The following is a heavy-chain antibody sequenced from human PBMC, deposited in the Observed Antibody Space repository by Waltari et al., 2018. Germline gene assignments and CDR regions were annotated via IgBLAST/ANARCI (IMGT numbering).Heavy chain of an antibody. Sequence: QVQLQQWGAGLLKPSETLSLTCAVYGGSFSGYYWSWIRQPPGKGLEWIGEINHSGSTNYNPSLKSRVTISVDTSKNQFSLKLSSVTAADTAVYYCARGRSYGSGSPRYFQHWGQGTLVTVSS. V-gene: IGHV4-34*01. J-gene: IGHJ1*01. CDR3: ARGRSYGSGSPRYFQH. CDR2: INHSGST. CDR1: GGSFSGYY. D-gene: IGHD3-10*01.